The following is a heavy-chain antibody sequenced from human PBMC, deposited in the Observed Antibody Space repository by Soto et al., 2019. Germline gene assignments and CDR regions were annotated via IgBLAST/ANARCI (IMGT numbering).Heavy chain of an antibody. V-gene: IGHV4-61*01. J-gene: IGHJ5*02. CDR3: ARGPVPYGEHGYYDH. CDR1: GGSVSSGSYY. CDR2: IYYSGST. Sequence: SETLSLTCTVSGGSVSSGSYYWSWIRQPPGKGLEWIGYIYYSGSTNYNPSLKSRVTISVDTSKNLFSLKLSSVTAADTAVYYSARGPVPYGEHGYYDHWGQGAPVTVSS. D-gene: IGHD2-8*01.